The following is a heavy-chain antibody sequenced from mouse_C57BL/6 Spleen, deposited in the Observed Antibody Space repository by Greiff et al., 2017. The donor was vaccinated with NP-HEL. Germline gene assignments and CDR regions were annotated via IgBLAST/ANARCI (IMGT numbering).Heavy chain of an antibody. J-gene: IGHJ4*01. CDR3: ARSYEDAMDY. V-gene: IGHV1-42*01. CDR2: INPSTGGT. Sequence: EVQLQQSGPELVKPGASVKISCKASGYSFTGYYMNWVKQSPEKSLEWIGEINPSTGGTTYNQKFKAKATLTVDKSSSTAYMQLKSLTSEDSAVYYCARSYEDAMDYGGQGTSVTVSS. CDR1: GYSFTGYY. D-gene: IGHD2-3*01.